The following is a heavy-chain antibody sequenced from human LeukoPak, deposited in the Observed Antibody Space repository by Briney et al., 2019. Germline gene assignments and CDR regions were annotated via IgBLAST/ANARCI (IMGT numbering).Heavy chain of an antibody. CDR1: GYTFTSYG. CDR2: ISAYNGNT. CDR3: ARDPGYCSSTSCYATYYYYGMDV. J-gene: IGHJ6*02. Sequence: ASVKVSRKASGYTFTSYGISWVRQAPGQGLEWMGWISAYNGNTNYAQKLQGRVTMTTDTSTSTAYMELRSLRSDDTAVYYCARDPGYCSSTSCYATYYYYGMDVWGQGTTVTVSS. V-gene: IGHV1-18*01. D-gene: IGHD2-2*01.